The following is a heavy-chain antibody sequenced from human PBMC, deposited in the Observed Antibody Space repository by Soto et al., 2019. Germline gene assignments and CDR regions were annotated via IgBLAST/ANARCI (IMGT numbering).Heavy chain of an antibody. CDR3: ARPWDTAMVSTWNY. Sequence: EVQLVESGGGLVQPGGALRLSCAASGFTFSSYSMSWVRQAPGKGLEWVANININGGEKYYVDSVKGRFTISRDNAKKSLYLQMNSLRAEDTAVYYCARPWDTAMVSTWNYWGQGNLVPVSS. V-gene: IGHV3-7*03. CDR2: ININGGEK. D-gene: IGHD5-18*01. CDR1: GFTFSSYS. J-gene: IGHJ4*02.